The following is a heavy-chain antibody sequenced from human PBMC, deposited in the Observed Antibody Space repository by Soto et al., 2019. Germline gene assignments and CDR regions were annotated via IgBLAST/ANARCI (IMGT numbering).Heavy chain of an antibody. J-gene: IGHJ6*02. CDR1: GGAFSGYS. V-gene: IGHV4-34*01. Sequence: PSETLSLTCAVHGGAFSGYSCSWIRQPPGKGMEWIGEINDTGSTSYNPPLKSRVTISVDTSKNQFSLKLSSVTAADTAVYYCARGPYPIAKYQYYGMEVRRQGTRV. D-gene: IGHD6-13*01. CDR2: INDTGST. CDR3: ARGPYPIAKYQYYGMEV.